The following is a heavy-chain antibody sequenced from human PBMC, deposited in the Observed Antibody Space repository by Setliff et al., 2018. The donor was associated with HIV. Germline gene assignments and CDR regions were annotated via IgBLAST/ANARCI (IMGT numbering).Heavy chain of an antibody. V-gene: IGHV3-48*01. CDR3: AREGIAAAGSYSYGFGQIDY. CDR2: ISSSDSII. Sequence: GGSLRLSCAASGFTFSSYSMNWVRQTPGKGLEWVSYISSSDSIIYYADSVKGRFTISGDNAKNSLYLQMNSLRAEDTAVYYCAREGIAAAGSYSYGFGQIDYWGQGTLVTVSS. D-gene: IGHD6-13*01. CDR1: GFTFSSYS. J-gene: IGHJ4*02.